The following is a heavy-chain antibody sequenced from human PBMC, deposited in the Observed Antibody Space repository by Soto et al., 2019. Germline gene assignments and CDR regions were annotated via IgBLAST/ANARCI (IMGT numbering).Heavy chain of an antibody. D-gene: IGHD1-1*01. Sequence: PSETLSLTCTVSGGSIISYFWTWIRQSPGKALQWIGYSHYSGNTNYNPSLKSRVTMSVDTSKNQFSLNLASVTAADTAVYYCARMNQLAPKRNAFDIWGQGTMVTVSS. J-gene: IGHJ3*02. CDR2: SHYSGNT. V-gene: IGHV4-59*01. CDR1: GGSIISYF. CDR3: ARMNQLAPKRNAFDI.